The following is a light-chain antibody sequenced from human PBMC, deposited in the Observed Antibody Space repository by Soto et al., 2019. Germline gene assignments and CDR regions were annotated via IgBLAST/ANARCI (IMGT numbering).Light chain of an antibody. CDR2: EDS. Sequence: QSALTQPASVSGSPGQSITISCTGTNSDVGTYNLVSWYQHHPGKAPKLIIHEDSKRPSGVSYRFSGSKSGNTASLTLSGLQAEDEADYYCCSYVGSSTWVFGGGTKVTVL. J-gene: IGLJ3*02. V-gene: IGLV2-23*01. CDR3: CSYVGSSTWV. CDR1: NSDVGTYNL.